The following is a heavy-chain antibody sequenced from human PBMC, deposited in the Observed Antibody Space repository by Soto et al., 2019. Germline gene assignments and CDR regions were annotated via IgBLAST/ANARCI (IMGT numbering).Heavy chain of an antibody. CDR2: ISGDGGSK. CDR1: GFTFSTYT. V-gene: IGHV3-30*04. CDR3: ARRSTVRFLDY. J-gene: IGHJ4*02. Sequence: GGSLRLSCAASGFTFSTYTMHWVRQAPGKGLEWMASISGDGGSKNYAPSVKGRFIISRDNPSNRLFVLMNSLRPEDTAVYYCARRSTVRFLDYWGQGTLVTVSS. D-gene: IGHD4-17*01.